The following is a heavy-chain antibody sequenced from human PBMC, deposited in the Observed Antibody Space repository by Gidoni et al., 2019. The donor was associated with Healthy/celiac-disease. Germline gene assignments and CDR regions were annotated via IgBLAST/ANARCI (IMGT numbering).Heavy chain of an antibody. CDR3: AREIVVVPAAGFDY. V-gene: IGHV3-30-3*01. CDR2: ISYDGSNK. D-gene: IGHD2-2*01. CDR1: GFTFSSYA. Sequence: QVQLVESGGGVVQPGRYLRLSCAASGFTFSSYAMHWVRQAPGKGLECVAVISYDGSNKYYADSVKGRFTISRDNSKNTLYLQMNSLRAEDTAVYYCAREIVVVPAAGFDYWGQGTLVTVSS. J-gene: IGHJ4*02.